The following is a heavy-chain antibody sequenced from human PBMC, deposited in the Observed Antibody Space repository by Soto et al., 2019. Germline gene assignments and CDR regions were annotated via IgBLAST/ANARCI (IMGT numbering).Heavy chain of an antibody. CDR1: GGTFSSYA. CDR2: IIPIFGTA. CDR3: ASRAPAGASRPYYYGMDV. D-gene: IGHD3-10*01. J-gene: IGHJ6*02. V-gene: IGHV1-69*13. Sequence: GASVKVSCKASGGTFSSYAISWVRQAPGQGLEWMGGIIPIFGTANYAQKFQGRVTITADESTSTAYMELSSLRSEDTAVYYCASRAPAGASRPYYYGMDVWGQGTTVTVS.